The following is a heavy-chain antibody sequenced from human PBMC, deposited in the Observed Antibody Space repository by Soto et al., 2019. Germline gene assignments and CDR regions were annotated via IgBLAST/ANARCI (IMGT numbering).Heavy chain of an antibody. CDR2: IIPILGIA. D-gene: IGHD3-10*01. CDR3: ARDGGSGSDY. J-gene: IGHJ4*02. V-gene: IGHV1-69*08. Sequence: QVQLVQSGAEVKKPGSSVKVSCKASGGTFSSYTIXWVRQAXXQGLEWMGRIIPILGIANYAQKFQGRVTITADKSTSTAYMELSSLRSEDTAVYYCARDGGSGSDYWGQGTLVTVSS. CDR1: GGTFSSYT.